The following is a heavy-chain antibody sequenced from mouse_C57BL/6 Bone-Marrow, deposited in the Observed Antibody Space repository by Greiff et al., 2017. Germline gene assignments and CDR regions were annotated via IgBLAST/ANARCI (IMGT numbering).Heavy chain of an antibody. V-gene: IGHV5-6*01. Sequence: EVQRVESGGDLVKPGGSLKLSCAASGFTFSSYGMSWVRQTPDKRLEWVATISSGGRYTYYPDSVKGRFTISSDNAKNTLYLHMTSLKSEDTAMYYCAIGGVVATNYVDYWGKGTTLTVSS. CDR1: GFTFSSYG. D-gene: IGHD1-1*01. CDR3: AIGGVVATNYVDY. CDR2: ISSGGRYT. J-gene: IGHJ2*01.